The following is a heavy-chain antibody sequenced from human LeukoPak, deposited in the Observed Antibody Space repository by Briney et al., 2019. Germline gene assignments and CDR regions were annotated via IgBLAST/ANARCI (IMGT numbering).Heavy chain of an antibody. CDR2: IIPIFGTA. D-gene: IGHD3-16*02. CDR1: GYTFTDYY. CDR3: ARTASYAMITFGGVIAPFDY. Sequence: GASVKVSCKASGYTFTDYYIHWVRQAPGQGLEWMGGIIPIFGTANYAQKFQGRVTITADESTSTAYMELSSLRSEDTAVYYCARTASYAMITFGGVIAPFDYWGQGTLVTVSS. J-gene: IGHJ4*02. V-gene: IGHV1-69*13.